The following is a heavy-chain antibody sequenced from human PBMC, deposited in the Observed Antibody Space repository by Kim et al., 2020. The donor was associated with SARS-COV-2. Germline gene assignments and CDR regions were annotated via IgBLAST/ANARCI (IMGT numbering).Heavy chain of an antibody. CDR2: IKQDGRQM. Sequence: GGSLRLSCAASGFTLSSYWMSWVRQAPGKGLEWVANIKQDGRQMYYADSVKGRFTISSDNAKSSLYLQMNSLRAEDTAVYYCASEGGAAFDYWGQGTLGT. CDR3: ASEGGAAFDY. D-gene: IGHD1-26*01. CDR1: GFTLSSYW. V-gene: IGHV3-7*01. J-gene: IGHJ4*02.